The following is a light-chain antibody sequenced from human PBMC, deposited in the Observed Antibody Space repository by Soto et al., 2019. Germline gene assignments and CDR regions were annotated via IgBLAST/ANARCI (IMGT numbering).Light chain of an antibody. V-gene: IGLV2-14*01. CDR2: DDS. CDR1: SSDVGGYNY. CDR3: SSYTSSSTHVV. J-gene: IGLJ2*01. Sequence: QSALTQPASVSGSPGQSITISCTGTSSDVGGYNYVSWYQQHPGKAPKLMIYDDSNRPSGVSNRFSGSKSGNTASLTISGLQADDEADYYRSSYTSSSTHVVFGGGTKLTVL.